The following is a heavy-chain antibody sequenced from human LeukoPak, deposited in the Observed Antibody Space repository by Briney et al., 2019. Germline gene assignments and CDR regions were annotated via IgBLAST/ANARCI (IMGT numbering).Heavy chain of an antibody. CDR2: MFYSGST. D-gene: IGHD2-2*02. CDR3: ASQGLRFGQLLYY. J-gene: IGHJ4*02. V-gene: IGHV4-39*01. Sequence: SETLSLTCTVSGDSISSSSYYWGWVRQPPGKGLEWIGNMFYSGSTYYNPSLKSRVTISVDTSKNEFSLKVTSVTAADTAVYYCASQGLRFGQLLYYWGQATLVTVSS. CDR1: GDSISSSSYY.